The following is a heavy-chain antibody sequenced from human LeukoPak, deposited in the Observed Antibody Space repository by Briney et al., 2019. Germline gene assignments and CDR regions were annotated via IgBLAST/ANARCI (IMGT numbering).Heavy chain of an antibody. V-gene: IGHV1-69*13. D-gene: IGHD5-24*01. Sequence: SVKVSCKASGGTFSSYAISWVRQAPGQGLEWMGGIIPIFGTANYAQKFQGRVTITADESTSTAYMELSSLRSEDTAVYYCARDKGDHLNWFDPWGQGTLVTVSS. CDR1: GGTFSSYA. CDR3: ARDKGDHLNWFDP. CDR2: IIPIFGTA. J-gene: IGHJ5*02.